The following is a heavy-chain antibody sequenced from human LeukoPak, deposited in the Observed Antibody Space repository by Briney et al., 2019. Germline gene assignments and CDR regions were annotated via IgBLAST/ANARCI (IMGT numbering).Heavy chain of an antibody. CDR2: ISENGDVT. CDR3: ARDSSHYLGSSDY. Sequence: PGGSLRVSCVVSGFTFSSYPMSWVRQAPGKGLEWVSVISENGDVTLYADSMKGRFTISRDNTKNTLNLQMNGLRDEDTAIYYCARDSSHYLGSSDYWGQGALVTVSS. J-gene: IGHJ4*02. V-gene: IGHV3-23*01. CDR1: GFTFSSYP. D-gene: IGHD6-6*01.